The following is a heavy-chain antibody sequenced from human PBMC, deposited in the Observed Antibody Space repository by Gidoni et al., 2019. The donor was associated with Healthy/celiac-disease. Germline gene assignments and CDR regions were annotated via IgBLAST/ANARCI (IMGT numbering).Heavy chain of an antibody. D-gene: IGHD1-26*01. J-gene: IGHJ6*02. CDR3: ARDVLLPYSGSFQGGGGMDV. CDR1: GGSISPSNS. Sequence: QVQLQESGPGLVKPSGTLSLTCAVSGGSISPSNSCRWVRQPPGKGLEWIGEIYHSGSTNYNPSLKGRVTISVDKSKNQFSLKLSSVTAADTAVYYWARDVLLPYSGSFQGGGGMDVWGQGTTVTVSS. V-gene: IGHV4-4*02. CDR2: IYHSGST.